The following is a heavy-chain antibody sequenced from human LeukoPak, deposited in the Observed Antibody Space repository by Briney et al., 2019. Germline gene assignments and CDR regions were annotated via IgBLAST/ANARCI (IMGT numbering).Heavy chain of an antibody. CDR1: GFTFSTYA. D-gene: IGHD1-26*01. V-gene: IGHV3-30*04. Sequence: GGSLRLSCAASGFTFSTYAMDWVRQAPGKGLEWVAVISYDGSNKYYADSVKGRFTISRDNSKNTLYLQMNSLRAEDTAVYYCARERELLRRSPPDYWGQGTLVTVSS. J-gene: IGHJ4*02. CDR2: ISYDGSNK. CDR3: ARERELLRRSPPDY.